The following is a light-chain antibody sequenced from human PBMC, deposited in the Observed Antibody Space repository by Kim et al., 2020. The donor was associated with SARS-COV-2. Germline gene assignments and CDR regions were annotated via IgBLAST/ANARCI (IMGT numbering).Light chain of an antibody. V-gene: IGKV3D-15*01. CDR1: QSIGTD. Sequence: EIVMTHSPATLSLSPGERATLSCTASQSIGTDFAWYQHKPGQAPRLLIYHAFTRATGIPARISGSGSGTEFTLTISSLQSEDFAVYYCKQNKNWPLTFGGRTKVDIK. CDR2: HAF. CDR3: KQNKNWPLT. J-gene: IGKJ4*01.